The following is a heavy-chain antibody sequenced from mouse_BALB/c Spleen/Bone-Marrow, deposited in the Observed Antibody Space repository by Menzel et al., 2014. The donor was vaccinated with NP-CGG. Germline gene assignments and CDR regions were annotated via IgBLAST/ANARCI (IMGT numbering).Heavy chain of an antibody. CDR2: LNSNGGST. D-gene: IGHD2-3*01. V-gene: IGHV5-6-3*01. CDR1: GFTFSSYG. J-gene: IGHJ4*01. Sequence: EVQLQQSGGGLVQPGGSLKLSCAASGFTFSSYGMSWVRQTPDKRLELVATLNSNGGSTYYPDSVKGRFTISRDNAKNTLYLQMSSLKSEDTAMYYCARERDGYFRDAMDYWGQGTSVTVSS. CDR3: ARERDGYFRDAMDY.